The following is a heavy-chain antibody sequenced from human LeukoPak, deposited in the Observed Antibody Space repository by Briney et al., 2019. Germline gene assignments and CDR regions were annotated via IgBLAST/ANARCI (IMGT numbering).Heavy chain of an antibody. CDR3: VRSSGPGPGWSFDV. CDR2: ISLSGGT. Sequence: SQTLSLTCTVSGGSISSGSYYWTWLRQPAGKGLEWIGRISLSGGTDYNPSLQSRVTMSVDTSKNQFSLTLRSVTAADTAKYYCVRSSGPGPGWSFDVWGRGTLMTVAS. CDR1: GGSISSGSYY. J-gene: IGHJ2*01. V-gene: IGHV4-61*02. D-gene: IGHD3-10*01.